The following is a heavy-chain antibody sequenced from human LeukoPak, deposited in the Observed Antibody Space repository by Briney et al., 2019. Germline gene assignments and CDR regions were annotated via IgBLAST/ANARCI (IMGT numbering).Heavy chain of an antibody. D-gene: IGHD3-22*01. V-gene: IGHV3-66*02. Sequence: GGSLRLSCAASGFTVSSNYMSWVRQAPGKGLEWVSVIYSGGSTYYAGSVKGRFTISRDNSKNTLYLQMNSLRAEDTAVYYRARDPVNYYDSSGYYLWGQGTLVTVSS. CDR1: GFTVSSNY. J-gene: IGHJ5*02. CDR3: ARDPVNYYDSSGYYL. CDR2: IYSGGST.